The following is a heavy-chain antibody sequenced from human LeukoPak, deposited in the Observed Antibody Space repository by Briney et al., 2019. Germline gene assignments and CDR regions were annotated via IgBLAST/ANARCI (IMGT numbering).Heavy chain of an antibody. CDR2: IKSKTDGGTT. Sequence: GGSLRLSCAASGFTFSSYEMNWVRQAPGKGLEWVGRIKSKTDGGTTDYAAPVKGRFTISRDDSKNTLYLQMNSLKTEDTAVYYCTTESQYYDFWSGSFDYWGQGTLVTVSS. V-gene: IGHV3-15*01. CDR3: TTESQYYDFWSGSFDY. J-gene: IGHJ4*02. D-gene: IGHD3-3*01. CDR1: GFTFSSYE.